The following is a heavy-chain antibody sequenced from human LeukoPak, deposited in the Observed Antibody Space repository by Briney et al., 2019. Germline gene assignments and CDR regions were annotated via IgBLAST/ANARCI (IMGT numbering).Heavy chain of an antibody. V-gene: IGHV3-23*01. Sequence: PGGSLRLSCAASGFTFSSYAMSWVRQAPGKGLEWVSAISGSGGSTYYADSVKGRFTISRDNSKNTAYLQMDSLKTEDTAVYYCARRVGDSYFYGMDLWGQGTPVTVSS. J-gene: IGHJ6*02. D-gene: IGHD5/OR15-5a*01. CDR1: GFTFSSYA. CDR3: ARRVGDSYFYGMDL. CDR2: ISGSGGST.